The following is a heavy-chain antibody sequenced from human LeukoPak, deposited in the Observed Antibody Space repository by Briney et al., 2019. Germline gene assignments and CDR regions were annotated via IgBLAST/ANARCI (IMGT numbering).Heavy chain of an antibody. CDR3: ARWRWAQSEFIY. J-gene: IGHJ4*02. CDR1: GFTFSSYS. V-gene: IGHV3-48*02. Sequence: GGSLRLSCAASGFTFSSYSMNWVRQAPGKGLEWVSYISSSSGTIYYADSVKGRFTISRDNAKNSLYLQMNSLRDEDTAVYYCARWRWAQSEFIYWGQGSLVTVSS. D-gene: IGHD5-24*01. CDR2: ISSSSGTI.